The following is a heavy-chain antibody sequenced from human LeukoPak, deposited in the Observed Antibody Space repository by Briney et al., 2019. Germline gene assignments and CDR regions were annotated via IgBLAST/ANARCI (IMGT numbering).Heavy chain of an antibody. D-gene: IGHD3-9*01. J-gene: IGHJ5*02. CDR1: GFTFSSYG. V-gene: IGHV3-30*03. Sequence: GRSLRLSCAASGFTFSSYGMHWVRQAPGKGLEWVAVISYDGSNKYYADSVKGRFTISRDNAKNSLYLQMNSLRAEDTAVYYCARETDHSTTLRYFDWLLSGPGNWFDPWGQGTLVTVSS. CDR3: ARETDHSTTLRYFDWLLSGPGNWFDP. CDR2: ISYDGSNK.